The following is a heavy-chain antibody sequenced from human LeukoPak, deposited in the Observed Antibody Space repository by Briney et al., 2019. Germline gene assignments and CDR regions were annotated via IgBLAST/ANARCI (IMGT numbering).Heavy chain of an antibody. V-gene: IGHV1-69*01. CDR3: ARDFMVRGVHDAFDI. D-gene: IGHD3-10*01. CDR1: GGTFSSYA. Sequence: SVKVSCKASGGTFSSYAISWVRQAPGQGLEWMGGIIPIFGTANYAQKFQGRVTITADESTSTAYMELSSLRSEDTAVYYCARDFMVRGVHDAFDIWGQGTMVTVSS. J-gene: IGHJ3*02. CDR2: IIPIFGTA.